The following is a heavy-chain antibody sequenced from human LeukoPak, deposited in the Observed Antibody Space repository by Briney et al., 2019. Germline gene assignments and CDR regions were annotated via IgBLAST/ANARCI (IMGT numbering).Heavy chain of an antibody. CDR2: IYYSGST. V-gene: IGHV4-31*03. CDR3: ARAWSGYYYFDD. CDR1: GGSISSGGYY. D-gene: IGHD3-3*01. J-gene: IGHJ4*02. Sequence: SETLSLTCTVSGGSISSGGYYWSWLRQHPGKGLVSIGYIYYSGSTYYNPSLKSRVTISVDTSKNQFSLKMSSVTAAGTAVYYCARAWSGYYYFDDWGQGTLVTV.